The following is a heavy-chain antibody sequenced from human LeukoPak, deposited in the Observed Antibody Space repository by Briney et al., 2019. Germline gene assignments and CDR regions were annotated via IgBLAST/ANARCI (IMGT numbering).Heavy chain of an antibody. CDR1: GGSFSGYY. J-gene: IGHJ5*02. CDR2: INHSGST. V-gene: IGHV4-34*01. CDR3: ARGSAILWFGELLTYWFDP. Sequence: PSETLSLTCAVYGGSFSGYYWSWIRQPPGKGLEWIREINHSGSTNYNPSLKSRVTISVDTSKNQFSLKLSSVTAADTAVYYCARGSAILWFGELLTYWFDPWGQGTLVTVSS. D-gene: IGHD3-10*01.